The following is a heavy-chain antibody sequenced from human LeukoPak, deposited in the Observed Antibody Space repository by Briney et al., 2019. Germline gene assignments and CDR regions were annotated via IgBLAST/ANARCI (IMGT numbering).Heavy chain of an antibody. CDR1: GGSISSGGYY. V-gene: IGHV4-30-2*01. D-gene: IGHD2-2*01. CDR3: ARDKRNIVVVPAVRAFDI. CDR2: IYHSGST. J-gene: IGHJ3*02. Sequence: SQTLSLTCTVSGGSISSGGYYWSWIRQPPGKGLEWIGYIYHSGSTYYNPSLKSRVTISVDRSKNQFSLKLSSVTAADTAVYYCARDKRNIVVVPAVRAFDIWGQGTTVTVSS.